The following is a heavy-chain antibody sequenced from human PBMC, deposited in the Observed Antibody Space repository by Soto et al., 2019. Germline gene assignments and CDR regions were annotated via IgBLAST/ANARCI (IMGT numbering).Heavy chain of an antibody. J-gene: IGHJ5*02. D-gene: IGHD2-2*01. V-gene: IGHV1-18*01. Sequence: QVQLVQSGAEVRKPGASLIVSCKASGYTFTSYGITWVRQAPGQGLEWMGWISAYNGDTSYPQKLQGRVTMTTDTSTRTAYMELRSLRPDDTAVYYCVRGGVDCSGSNCPYSWFDPWGQGTLVTVSS. CDR2: ISAYNGDT. CDR1: GYTFTSYG. CDR3: VRGGVDCSGSNCPYSWFDP.